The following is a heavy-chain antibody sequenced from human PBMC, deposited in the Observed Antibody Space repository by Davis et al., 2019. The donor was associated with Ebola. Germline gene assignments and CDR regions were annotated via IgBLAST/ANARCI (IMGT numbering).Heavy chain of an antibody. CDR1: EFTFSNFA. CDR2: ISSSSSYI. J-gene: IGHJ5*02. D-gene: IGHD2-2*02. CDR3: ARGPDIVVVPAAIRWGWFDP. Sequence: GESLKISCAASEFTFSNFAMTWVRQAPGKGLEWVSSISSSSSYIYYADSVKGRFTISRDNSKNTLYLQMNSLRAEDTAVYYCARGPDIVVVPAAIRWGWFDPWGQGTLVTVSS. V-gene: IGHV3-21*04.